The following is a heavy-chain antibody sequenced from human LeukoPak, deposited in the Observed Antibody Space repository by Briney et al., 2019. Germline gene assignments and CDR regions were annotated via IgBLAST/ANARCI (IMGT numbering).Heavy chain of an antibody. D-gene: IGHD4-17*01. Sequence: SETLSLTCTVSGGSISGSLSYWGWIRQSPERGLEWLGNSYYTGTTYYNPSLKSRVTISVDTSKNQISLNLSSVTAADTAVYYCARRLLSTDYGDASQNDAFDIWGQGTMVTVSS. V-gene: IGHV4-39*01. CDR1: GGSISGSLSY. CDR2: SYYTGTT. CDR3: ARRLLSTDYGDASQNDAFDI. J-gene: IGHJ3*02.